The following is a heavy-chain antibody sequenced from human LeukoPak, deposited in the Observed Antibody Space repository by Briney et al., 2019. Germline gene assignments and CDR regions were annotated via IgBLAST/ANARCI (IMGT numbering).Heavy chain of an antibody. CDR2: IYYSGST. CDR1: GGSISSSSYY. Sequence: PSETLSLTCTVSGGSISSSSYYWGWIRQPPGKGLEWIGSIYYSGSTYYNPSVKSRVTISVDTSKNQFSLKLSSVTAADTAVCYCARPAEIGVGVDYWGQGTLVTVSS. J-gene: IGHJ4*02. CDR3: ARPAEIGVGVDY. V-gene: IGHV4-39*01. D-gene: IGHD3-3*01.